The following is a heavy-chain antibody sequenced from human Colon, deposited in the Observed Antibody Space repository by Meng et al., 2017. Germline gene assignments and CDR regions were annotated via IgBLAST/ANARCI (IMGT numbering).Heavy chain of an antibody. CDR1: GGSVSSPSYY. D-gene: IGHD1-26*01. V-gene: IGHV4-61*03. CDR3: ARGRGSYSSIDF. CDR2: VYYTGSA. Sequence: QGSGQRLCRPSATLSLTCPLSGGSVSSPSYYWSWIRQTPGKGLEWIGYVYYTGSANYNPSLKSRVTISVDTSKNHFSLNLTSVTAADTAVYYCARGRGSYSSIDFRGQGTLVTVSS. J-gene: IGHJ4*02.